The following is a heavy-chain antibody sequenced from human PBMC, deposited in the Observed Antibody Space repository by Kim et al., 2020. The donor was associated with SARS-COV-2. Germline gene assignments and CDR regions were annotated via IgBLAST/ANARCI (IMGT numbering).Heavy chain of an antibody. J-gene: IGHJ4*02. Sequence: YYDDSGTDRFTISRDNAKNTLYLQMNSLRAEDTAVYYCAREAVAGSFDYWGQGTLVTVSS. V-gene: IGHV3-30*01. CDR3: AREAVAGSFDY. D-gene: IGHD6-19*01.